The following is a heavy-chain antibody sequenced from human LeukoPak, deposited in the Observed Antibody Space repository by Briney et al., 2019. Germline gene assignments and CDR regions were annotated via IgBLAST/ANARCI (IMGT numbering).Heavy chain of an antibody. J-gene: IGHJ5*02. Sequence: ASVKVSCKVSGYTLTDLSMHWVRQAPGKGLEWMGGFHPEDGETIYAQKFQGRITMTEDTSTDTAHMELSSLRSGDTAVYYCAVYSGIYSSWFDPWGQGTLVTVSS. V-gene: IGHV1-24*01. CDR2: FHPEDGET. CDR1: GYTLTDLS. CDR3: AVYSGIYSSWFDP. D-gene: IGHD1-26*01.